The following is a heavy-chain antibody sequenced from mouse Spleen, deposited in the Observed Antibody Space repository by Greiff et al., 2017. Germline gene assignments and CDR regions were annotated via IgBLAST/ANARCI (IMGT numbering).Heavy chain of an antibody. CDR2: IDPEDGDT. CDR1: GFNIKDYY. J-gene: IGHJ3*01. Sequence: EVQLVESGAELVRPGASVKLSCTASGFNIKDYYMHWVKQRPEQGLEWIGRIDPEDGDTEYAPKFQGKATMTADTSSNTAYLQLSSLTSEDTAVYYCFHYYGSSYGFAYWGQGTLVTVSA. V-gene: IGHV14-1*01. D-gene: IGHD1-1*01. CDR3: FHYYGSSYGFAY.